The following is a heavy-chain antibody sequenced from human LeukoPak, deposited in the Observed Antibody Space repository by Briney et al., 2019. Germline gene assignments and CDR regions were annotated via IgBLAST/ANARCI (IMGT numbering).Heavy chain of an antibody. D-gene: IGHD4-11*01. CDR1: GYSFTSYY. J-gene: IGHJ6*02. CDR2: INPSSGST. V-gene: IGHV1-46*01. Sequence: ASVTVSFKASGYSFTSYYMHWVRQAPGQGLEWMGIINPSSGSTSYARKFQGRVTMTRDTSTSTVYMELSRMRSEDTAVYYCARDQPGHSSDYYGMDVWGQGATVTVSS. CDR3: ARDQPGHSSDYYGMDV.